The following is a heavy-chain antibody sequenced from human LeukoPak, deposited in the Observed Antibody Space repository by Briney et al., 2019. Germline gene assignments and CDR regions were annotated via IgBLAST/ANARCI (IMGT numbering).Heavy chain of an antibody. Sequence: ASVKVSCKASGYTFTSYYMHWVRQAPGQGLEYMGWINPNSGDTNYAQKFQGRVTMTRDTSMSTAYMELSGLRFDDTAVYYCARDGEVRQGHCSTTSCPVDYWGQGTLITVSS. CDR3: ARDGEVRQGHCSTTSCPVDY. CDR2: INPNSGDT. CDR1: GYTFTSYY. J-gene: IGHJ4*02. D-gene: IGHD2-2*01. V-gene: IGHV1-2*02.